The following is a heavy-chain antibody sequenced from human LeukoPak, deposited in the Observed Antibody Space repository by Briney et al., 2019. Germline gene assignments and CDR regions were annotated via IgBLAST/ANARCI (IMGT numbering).Heavy chain of an antibody. CDR2: IIPIFGTA. CDR3: ARNIVVVPAAEPILNTDV. V-gene: IGHV1-69*01. CDR1: GGTFSSYA. D-gene: IGHD2-2*01. Sequence: GSSVKVSCKASGGTFSSYAISWVRQAPGQGLEWMGGIIPIFGTANYAQKFQGRVTITADESTSTAYMELSSLRSEDTAVYYCARNIVVVPAAEPILNTDVWGKGTTVTVSS. J-gene: IGHJ6*03.